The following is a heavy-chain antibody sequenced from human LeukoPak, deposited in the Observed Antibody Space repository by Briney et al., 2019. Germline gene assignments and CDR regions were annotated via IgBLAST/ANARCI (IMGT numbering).Heavy chain of an antibody. V-gene: IGHV3-49*04. CDR1: GFTFSSYS. D-gene: IGHD2-2*03. CDR3: SVDIGDY. J-gene: IGHJ4*02. Sequence: GGSLRLSCAASGFTFSSYSMTWVRQAPGKGLEWVGFIRNKAYGETTDYAASVKGRFTISRDDSESIVYLQMNSLKSEDTAVYYCSVDIGDYWGQGTLVTVSS. CDR2: IRNKAYGETT.